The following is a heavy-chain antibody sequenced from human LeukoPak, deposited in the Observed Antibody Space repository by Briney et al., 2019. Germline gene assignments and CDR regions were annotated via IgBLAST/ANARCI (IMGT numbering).Heavy chain of an antibody. CDR1: GGSISSGGYY. D-gene: IGHD5-24*01. J-gene: IGHJ4*02. V-gene: IGHV4-61*02. CDR2: VYTTGSA. CDR3: ARESRDGYNYHY. Sequence: SETLSLTCTVSGGSISSGGYYWNWIRQPAGKGLEWIGRVYTTGSANYNPSLKSRVTMSVDTSKNQFSLKLSSVTAADTAVYYCARESRDGYNYHYWGQGTLVTVSS.